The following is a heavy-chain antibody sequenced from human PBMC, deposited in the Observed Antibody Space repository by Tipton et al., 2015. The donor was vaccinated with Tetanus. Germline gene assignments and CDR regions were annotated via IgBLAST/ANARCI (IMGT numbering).Heavy chain of an antibody. Sequence: LRLSCTVSGGSISSSSYYWGWIRQPPGKGLEWIGSIYYSGSTYYNPSLKSRVTISVDTSKNQFSLKLSSVTAADTAVYYCARDMWAAAGSYYYYGMDVWGQGTTVTVSS. D-gene: IGHD6-13*01. CDR1: GGSISSSSYY. CDR2: IYYSGST. CDR3: ARDMWAAAGSYYYYGMDV. V-gene: IGHV4-39*07. J-gene: IGHJ6*02.